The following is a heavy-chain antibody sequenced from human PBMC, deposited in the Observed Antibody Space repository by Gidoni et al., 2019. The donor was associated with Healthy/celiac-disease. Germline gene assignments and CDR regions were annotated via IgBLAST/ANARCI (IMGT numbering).Heavy chain of an antibody. V-gene: IGHV3-66*01. CDR3: AGATSITIFGVAPEGMDV. CDR2: IYSGGST. Sequence: EVQLVESGGGLVQPGGSLRLSCAASGFTVSSNYMSWVRQAPGKGLEWVSVIYSGGSTYYADSVKGRFTISRDNSKNTLYLQMNSLRAEDTAVYYCAGATSITIFGVAPEGMDVWGQGTTVTVSS. J-gene: IGHJ6*02. D-gene: IGHD3-3*01. CDR1: GFTVSSNY.